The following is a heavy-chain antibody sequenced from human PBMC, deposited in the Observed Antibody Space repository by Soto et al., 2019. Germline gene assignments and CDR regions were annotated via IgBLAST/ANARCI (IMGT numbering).Heavy chain of an antibody. Sequence: EMQLVESGGGLAQPGGSLRLSCAASGFTFSDFWMHWVRQAPGKGLEWVSYIKPDGSEKYYADYVKGRFTISRDNARTSLYALMDRVGHEETTEYYCEGPGGVLEPLKEWGQGTLVTVSS. D-gene: IGHD2-8*02. CDR3: EGPGGVLEPLKE. CDR1: GFTFSDFW. CDR2: IKPDGSEK. V-gene: IGHV3-7*05. J-gene: IGHJ1*01.